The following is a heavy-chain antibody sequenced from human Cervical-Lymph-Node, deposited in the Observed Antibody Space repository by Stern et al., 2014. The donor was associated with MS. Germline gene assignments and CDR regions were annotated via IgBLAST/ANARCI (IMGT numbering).Heavy chain of an antibody. D-gene: IGHD3-3*01. J-gene: IGHJ4*02. Sequence: QVQLQESGPGLVKPSQTLSLTCTVSGGSISSGDYYWSWIRQPPGMGREWIGSIHYRRRTYSKPSIQRRATISVDTSKNQFSLKLSSVTAADTAVYYCARGITIFGVVKTWGQGTLVTVSS. CDR2: IHYRRRT. CDR3: ARGITIFGVVKT. V-gene: IGHV4-30-4*01. CDR1: GGSISSGDYY.